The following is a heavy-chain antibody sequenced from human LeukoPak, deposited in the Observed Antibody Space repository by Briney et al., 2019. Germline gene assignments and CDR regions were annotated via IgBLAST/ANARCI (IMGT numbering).Heavy chain of an antibody. CDR1: GYTLTSYD. CDR3: ARGRSTGYPYYFEC. D-gene: IGHD5-12*01. V-gene: IGHV1-8*03. Sequence: ASVKVSCKASGYTLTSYDINWVRQATGQGLEWMGWMNPNSGSTGYAQKFQGRVTITRNTSISTAYMELSGLRSEDTAVYYCARGRSTGYPYYFECWGQGTLVTVSS. J-gene: IGHJ4*02. CDR2: MNPNSGST.